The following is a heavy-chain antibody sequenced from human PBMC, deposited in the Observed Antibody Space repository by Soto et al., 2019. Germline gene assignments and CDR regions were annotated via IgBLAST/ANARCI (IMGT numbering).Heavy chain of an antibody. CDR3: AREQRSATKTTYNWFDP. Sequence: LSLTCAVYGGSFSGYYWSWIRQPPGKGLEWIGEINHSGSTNYNPSLKSRVTISVDTSKNQFSLKLSSVTAADTAVYYCAREQRSATKTTYNWFDPWGQGTLVTVSS. V-gene: IGHV4-34*01. CDR2: INHSGST. D-gene: IGHD1-26*01. CDR1: GGSFSGYY. J-gene: IGHJ5*02.